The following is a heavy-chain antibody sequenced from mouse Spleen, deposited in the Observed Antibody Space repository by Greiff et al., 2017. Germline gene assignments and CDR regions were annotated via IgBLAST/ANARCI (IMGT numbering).Heavy chain of an antibody. Sequence: DVQLQESGPGLVKPSQSLSLTCSVTGYSITSGYYWNWIRQFPGNKLEWMGYISYDGSNNYNPSLKNRISITRDTSKNQFFLKLNSVTTEDTATYYCARSGNYVFDYWGQGTTLTVSS. D-gene: IGHD2-1*01. J-gene: IGHJ2*01. V-gene: IGHV3-6*01. CDR3: ARSGNYVFDY. CDR1: GYSITSGYY. CDR2: ISYDGSN.